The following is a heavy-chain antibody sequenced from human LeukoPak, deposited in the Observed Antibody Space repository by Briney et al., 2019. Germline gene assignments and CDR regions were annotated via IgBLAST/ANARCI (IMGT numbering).Heavy chain of an antibody. J-gene: IGHJ4*02. CDR2: IIPIFGTA. CDR1: GYTFTSYG. Sequence: ASVKVSCKASGYTFTSYGISWVRQAPGQGLEWMGGIIPIFGTANYAQKFQGRVTITADKSTSTAYMELSSLRSEDTAVYYCARGWAYYYDSSGYYASRDWGQGTLVTVSS. CDR3: ARGWAYYYDSSGYYASRD. V-gene: IGHV1-69*06. D-gene: IGHD3-22*01.